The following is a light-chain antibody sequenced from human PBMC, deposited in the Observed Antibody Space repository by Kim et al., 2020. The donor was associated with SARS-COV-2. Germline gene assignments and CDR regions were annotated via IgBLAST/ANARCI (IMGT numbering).Light chain of an antibody. Sequence: GQRVTISCSGSRSNNGSKDVCWYQQLPGTAPKLLIYTNNQRPSGVPDRFSGSKSGTSASLAISGLRSEDEADYYCAAWDDSLSGRVFGTGTKVTVL. V-gene: IGLV1-47*01. CDR3: AAWDDSLSGRV. J-gene: IGLJ1*01. CDR1: RSNNGSKD. CDR2: TNN.